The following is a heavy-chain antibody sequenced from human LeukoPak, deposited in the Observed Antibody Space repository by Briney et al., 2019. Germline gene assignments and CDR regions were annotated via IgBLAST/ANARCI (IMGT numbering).Heavy chain of an antibody. D-gene: IGHD3-10*01. CDR3: ARAPSLKYYYGSGKRYNWFDP. V-gene: IGHV1-8*02. CDR2: MNPNSGNT. Sequence: ASVKVSCKTSGGIFSNYGINWVRQATGQGLEWMGWMNPNSGNTGYAQKFQGRVTMTRNTSISTAYMELSSLRSEDTAVYYCARAPSLKYYYGSGKRYNWFDPWGQGTLVTVSS. J-gene: IGHJ5*02. CDR1: GGIFSNYG.